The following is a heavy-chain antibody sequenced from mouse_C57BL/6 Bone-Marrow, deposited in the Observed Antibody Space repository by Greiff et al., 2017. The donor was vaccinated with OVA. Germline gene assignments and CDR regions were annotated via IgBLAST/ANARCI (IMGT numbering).Heavy chain of an antibody. CDR3: AKIETGTGAMDY. Sequence: LGVIWRGGSTDYNAAFMSRLSITKDNSKSQVFFKMNSLQADDTAIYYCAKIETGTGAMDYWGQGTSVTVSS. J-gene: IGHJ4*01. V-gene: IGHV2-5*01. CDR2: IWRGGST. D-gene: IGHD4-1*01.